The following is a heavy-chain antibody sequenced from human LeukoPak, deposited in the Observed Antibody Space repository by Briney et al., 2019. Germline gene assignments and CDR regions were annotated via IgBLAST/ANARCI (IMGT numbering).Heavy chain of an antibody. V-gene: IGHV1-2*06. CDR3: ARERIAVAGVIDY. CDR2: INPNSGGT. J-gene: IGHJ4*02. Sequence: ASVKVSCKASGYTFTGYYMHWVRQAPGQGLEWMGRINPNSGGTNYAQKFQGRVTTTRDTSISTAYMELSRLRSDDTAVYYCARERIAVAGVIDYWGQGTLVTVSS. D-gene: IGHD6-19*01. CDR1: GYTFTGYY.